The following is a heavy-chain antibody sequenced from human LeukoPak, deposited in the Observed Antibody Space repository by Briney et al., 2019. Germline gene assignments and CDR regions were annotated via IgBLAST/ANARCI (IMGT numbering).Heavy chain of an antibody. CDR3: ARGLRYFDWFGSQYRHNWFDP. CDR2: INHSGST. J-gene: IGHJ5*02. CDR1: GGSFSGYY. Sequence: SETLSLTCAVYGGSFSGYYWSWIRQPPGKGLEWIGEINHSGSTNYNPSLKSRVTISVDTSKNQFSLKLSSVTAADTAVYYCARGLRYFDWFGSQYRHNWFDPWGQGTLVTVSS. D-gene: IGHD3-9*01. V-gene: IGHV4-34*01.